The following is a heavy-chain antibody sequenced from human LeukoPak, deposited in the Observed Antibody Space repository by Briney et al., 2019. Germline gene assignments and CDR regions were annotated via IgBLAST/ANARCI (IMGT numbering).Heavy chain of an antibody. D-gene: IGHD1-26*01. Sequence: GGSLRLSCGVSGFTFSDYWMNWVRQAPGKGLEWVASIKQDGSEKSYVDSVKGRFTISRDNAKNSLYLQMSSLRAEDTAVYYCARSHTFNEKWELPPEDYYYYYMDVWGKGTTVTVSS. CDR3: ARSHTFNEKWELPPEDYYYYYMDV. CDR2: IKQDGSEK. CDR1: GFTFSDYW. J-gene: IGHJ6*03. V-gene: IGHV3-7*01.